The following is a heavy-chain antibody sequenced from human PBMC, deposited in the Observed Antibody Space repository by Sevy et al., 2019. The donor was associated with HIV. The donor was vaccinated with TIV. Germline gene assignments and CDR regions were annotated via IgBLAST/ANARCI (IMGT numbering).Heavy chain of an antibody. Sequence: GGCLRLSCAASGFTFSSYWMHWVRQAPGKGLVWVSRINSDGSSTSYSDSVKGRFTISRDNAKNTLYLQMNSLRAEDTAVYYCTRGGYCSSTSCYITPGMDVWGQGTTVTVSS. J-gene: IGHJ6*02. CDR1: GFTFSSYW. D-gene: IGHD2-2*02. V-gene: IGHV3-74*01. CDR3: TRGGYCSSTSCYITPGMDV. CDR2: INSDGSST.